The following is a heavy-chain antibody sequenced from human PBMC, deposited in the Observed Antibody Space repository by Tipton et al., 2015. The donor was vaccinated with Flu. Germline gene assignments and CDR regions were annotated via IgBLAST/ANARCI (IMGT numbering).Heavy chain of an antibody. CDR2: IHQTGSS. CDR3: ATTTYFYGSGSHDY. J-gene: IGHJ4*02. Sequence: TLSLTCSVSGDSIGSPYYWGWIRQPPGKGLEWIGNIHQTGSSYLNPSLTRRVTISVDRSKNQFSLRLTSVTAADTAVYYCATTTYFYGSGSHDYWGQGTLVTVSS. D-gene: IGHD3-10*01. CDR1: GDSIGSPYY. V-gene: IGHV4-38-2*01.